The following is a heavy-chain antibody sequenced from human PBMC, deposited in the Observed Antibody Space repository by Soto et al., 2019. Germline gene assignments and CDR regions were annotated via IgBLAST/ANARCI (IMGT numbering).Heavy chain of an antibody. CDR1: GGSISSGDYY. CDR2: IYYSGST. V-gene: IGHV4-30-4*01. D-gene: IGHD1-26*01. CDR3: ARAERGSYYGGDAFDI. J-gene: IGHJ3*02. Sequence: QVQLQESGPGLVKPSQTLSLTCTVSGGSISSGDYYWSWIRQPPGKCLEWIGYIYYSGSTYYNPSLKSRVTISVDASKSQCALKLSSVTAADTAVYYCARAERGSYYGGDAFDIWGQGTMVTVSS.